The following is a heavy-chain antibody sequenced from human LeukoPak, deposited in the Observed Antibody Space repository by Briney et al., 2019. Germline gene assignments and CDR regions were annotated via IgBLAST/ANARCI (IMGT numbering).Heavy chain of an antibody. CDR1: GGSISNYY. CDR2: IYYSGST. Sequence: SETLSLTCTVSGGSISNYYWNWIRQPTGRGLEWIGYIYYSGSTKYNPSLKSRVSISVDTSKNQFSLRLNSLTAADTAVYYCASANSGSYNDAFDIWGQGTMVSVSS. J-gene: IGHJ3*02. D-gene: IGHD1-26*01. CDR3: ASANSGSYNDAFDI. V-gene: IGHV4-59*01.